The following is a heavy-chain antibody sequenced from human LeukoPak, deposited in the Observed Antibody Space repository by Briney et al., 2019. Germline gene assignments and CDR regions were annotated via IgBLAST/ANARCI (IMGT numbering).Heavy chain of an antibody. D-gene: IGHD2-2*01. CDR2: IYYSGST. V-gene: IGHV4-31*03. CDR1: GGSISSGGYY. CDR3: ARYQYQLLGRNWFDP. Sequence: SQTLSLTCTVSGGSISSGGYYWSWIRQHPGKGLEWIGYIYYSGSTYYNPSLKSRVAISVDTSKDQFSLKLSSVTGADTAVYYCARYQYQLLGRNWFDPWGQGTLVTVSS. J-gene: IGHJ5*02.